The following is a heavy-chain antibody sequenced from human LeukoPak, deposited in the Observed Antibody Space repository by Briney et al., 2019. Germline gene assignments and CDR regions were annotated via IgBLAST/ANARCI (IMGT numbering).Heavy chain of an antibody. CDR2: ISWDGGST. V-gene: IGHV3-43D*03. CDR3: ANGVAVAGTGERSAFDY. D-gene: IGHD6-19*01. Sequence: GGSLRLSCAASGFTFDDYAMHWVRQAPGKGLEWVSLISWDGGSTYYADSVKGRFTISRDNSKNSLYLQMNSLRAEDTALYYCANGVAVAGTGERSAFDYWGQGTLVTVSS. J-gene: IGHJ4*02. CDR1: GFTFDDYA.